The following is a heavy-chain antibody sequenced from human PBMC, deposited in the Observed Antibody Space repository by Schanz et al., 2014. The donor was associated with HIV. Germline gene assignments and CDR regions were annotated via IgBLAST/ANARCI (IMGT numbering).Heavy chain of an antibody. D-gene: IGHD6-6*01. J-gene: IGHJ2*01. CDR3: AKGYTSSSVFNL. CDR2: ISPDGDTQ. Sequence: QVQLVESGGGVVQPGRSLRLSCAASGFSFSSHGMHWVRQAPGKGLEWVARISPDGDTQHYADSLKGRFTISRDNFKNTLDLQMDSLRPDDTAVYYCAKGYTSSSVFNLWGRGTLVTVSS. CDR1: GFSFSSHG. V-gene: IGHV3-30*18.